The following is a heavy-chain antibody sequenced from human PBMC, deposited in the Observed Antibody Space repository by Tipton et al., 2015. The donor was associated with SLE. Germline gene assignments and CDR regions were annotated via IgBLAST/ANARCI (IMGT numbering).Heavy chain of an antibody. CDR2: ISGSGGRT. CDR1: GFTFSSYA. D-gene: IGHD7-27*01. CDR3: ARDKGGITGDEIPFDY. V-gene: IGHV3-23*01. J-gene: IGHJ4*02. Sequence: GSLRLSCAASGFTFSSYAMHWVRQASGKGLEWVALISGSGGRTYYGESVKGRCPISRDNSKNTLYLQMKCLRAEDTAVYYCARDKGGITGDEIPFDYWGQGTLVTVSS.